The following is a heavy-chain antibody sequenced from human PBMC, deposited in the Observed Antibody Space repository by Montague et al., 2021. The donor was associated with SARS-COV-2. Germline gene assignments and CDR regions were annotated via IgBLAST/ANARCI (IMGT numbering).Heavy chain of an antibody. J-gene: IGHJ4*02. Sequence: SETLSLTCAVSGYSISSSNWWGWIRQAPGRGLEWIGYIYHTGSTYYNPSLKSRVTMSVDKSNNLFSLELSSVTAVDTAVYYCAKSADHNYFLDSWGQGTPVTVS. V-gene: IGHV4-28*01. CDR3: AKSADHNYFLDS. CDR2: IYHTGST. D-gene: IGHD5-24*01. CDR1: GYSISSSNW.